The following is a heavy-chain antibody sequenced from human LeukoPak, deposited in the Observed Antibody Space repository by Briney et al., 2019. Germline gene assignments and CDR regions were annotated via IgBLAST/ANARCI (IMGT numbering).Heavy chain of an antibody. CDR3: ARGFWSGYSVVSYYYGMDV. CDR2: INHSGGT. V-gene: IGHV4-34*01. D-gene: IGHD3-3*01. CDR1: GGSFSGYY. Sequence: SETLSLTCAVYGGSFSGYYWSWIRQPPGKGLEWIGEINHSGGTNYNPSLKSRVTISVDTSRNQFSLKLSSVTAADTAVYYCARGFWSGYSVVSYYYGMDVWGQGTTVTVSS. J-gene: IGHJ6*02.